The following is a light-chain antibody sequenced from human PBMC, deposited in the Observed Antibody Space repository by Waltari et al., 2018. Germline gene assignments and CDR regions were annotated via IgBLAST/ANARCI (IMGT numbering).Light chain of an antibody. V-gene: IGLV2-23*01. Sequence: QSALTQPASVSGSPGQSITVSCTGASSDAGSYDLVCWYQQHPGKAPKLIIYEGNKRPSGVSKRFSGFKYGNTASLTISGLQAEYEAEYYCSSNAGRGIVFGGGTKLTVL. CDR1: SSDAGSYDL. CDR3: SSNAGRGIV. J-gene: IGLJ2*01. CDR2: EGN.